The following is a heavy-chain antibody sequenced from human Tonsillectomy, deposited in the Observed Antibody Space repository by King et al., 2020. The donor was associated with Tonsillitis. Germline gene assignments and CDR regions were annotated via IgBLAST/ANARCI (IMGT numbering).Heavy chain of an antibody. CDR2: IYYSGST. J-gene: IGHJ4*02. V-gene: IGHV4-30-4*07. CDR1: GGSISSGGYS. Sequence: VQLQESGPGLVKPSQTLSLTCAVSGGSISSGGYSWSWIRQPPGKGLEWIGYIYYSGSTYYNPSLKSRVTISVDTSKNPFSLKLSSVTAADTAVYYCARGVAYGDYPDYWGQGTLVTVSS. D-gene: IGHD4-17*01. CDR3: ARGVAYGDYPDY.